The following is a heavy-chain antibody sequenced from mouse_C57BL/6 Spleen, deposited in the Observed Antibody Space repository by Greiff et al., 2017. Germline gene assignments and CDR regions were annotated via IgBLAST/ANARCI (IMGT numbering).Heavy chain of an antibody. CDR3: AREFYGQYYFDY. V-gene: IGHV1-43*01. CDR1: GYSFTGYY. J-gene: IGHJ2*01. D-gene: IGHD1-1*01. Sequence: EVMLVESGPELVKPGASVKISCKASGYSFTGYYMHWVKQSSEKSLEWIGEINPSTGGTSYNQKFKGKATLTVDKSSSTAYMQLKSLTSEDSAVYYCAREFYGQYYFDYWGQGTTLTVSS. CDR2: INPSTGGT.